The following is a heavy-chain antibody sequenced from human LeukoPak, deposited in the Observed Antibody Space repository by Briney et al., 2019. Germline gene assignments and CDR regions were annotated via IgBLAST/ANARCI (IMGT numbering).Heavy chain of an antibody. Sequence: GGSLRLSCAASGFTFSDYYMSWIRQAPGKGLEWVANIKQDGSVKYYVDSVKGRFTISRDNAKNSLYLQMDSLRAEDTAVYFCATSASFDSWGQGTLVTVSS. V-gene: IGHV3-7*01. CDR2: IKQDGSVK. J-gene: IGHJ4*02. CDR1: GFTFSDYY. D-gene: IGHD3-10*01. CDR3: ATSASFDS.